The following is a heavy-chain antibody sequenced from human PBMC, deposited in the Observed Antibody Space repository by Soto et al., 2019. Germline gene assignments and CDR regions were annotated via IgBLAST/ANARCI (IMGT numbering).Heavy chain of an antibody. CDR2: IYYSGST. CDR1: GGSISSSSYY. Sequence: SETLSLTCTVSGGSISSSSYYWGWIRQPPGKGLEWIGSIYYSGSTYYNPSLKSRVTISVDTSKNQFSLKLSSVTAADTAVYYCASPPQGGYNYWGGYYFDYWGQGTLVTVSS. D-gene: IGHD5-12*01. J-gene: IGHJ4*02. CDR3: ASPPQGGYNYWGGYYFDY. V-gene: IGHV4-39*01.